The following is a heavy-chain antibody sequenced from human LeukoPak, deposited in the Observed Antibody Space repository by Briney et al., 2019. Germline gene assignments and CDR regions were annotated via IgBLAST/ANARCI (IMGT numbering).Heavy chain of an antibody. Sequence: GGSLRLSCAEPGFTFSSYGMHWVRQAPGKGLEWVAVIYYDGSNKYYADSVKGRFTISRDNSKNTLYLQMNSLRAEDTAVYYCARAQMAVADYYYGMDVWGQGTTVTVSS. D-gene: IGHD6-19*01. CDR2: IYYDGSNK. CDR3: ARAQMAVADYYYGMDV. J-gene: IGHJ6*02. V-gene: IGHV3-33*01. CDR1: GFTFSSYG.